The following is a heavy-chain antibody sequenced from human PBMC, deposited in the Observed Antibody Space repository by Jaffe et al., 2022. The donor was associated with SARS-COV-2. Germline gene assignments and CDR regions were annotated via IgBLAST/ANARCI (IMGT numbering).Heavy chain of an antibody. CDR3: AKGGYRPTLYYFDY. V-gene: IGHV3-9*01. J-gene: IGHJ4*02. D-gene: IGHD2-15*01. Sequence: EVQLVESGGGLVQPGRSLRLSCAASGFTFDDYAMHWVRQAPGKGLEWVSGISWNSGSIGYADSVKGRFTISRDNAKNSLYLQMNSLRAEDTALYYCAKGGYRPTLYYFDYWGQGTLVTVSS. CDR2: ISWNSGSI. CDR1: GFTFDDYA.